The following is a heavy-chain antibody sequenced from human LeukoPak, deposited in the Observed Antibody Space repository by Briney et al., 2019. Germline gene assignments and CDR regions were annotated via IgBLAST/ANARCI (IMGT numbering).Heavy chain of an antibody. CDR3: AMYPVGRDQLLTVDY. CDR1: GGTFSSYA. Sequence: WASVKVSCKASGGTFSSYAISWVRQAPGQGLEWMGGIIPIFGTANYAQKFQGRVTITADKSTSTAYMELSSLRSEDTAVYYCAMYPVGRDQLLTVDYGGQGTLVTVSS. CDR2: IIPIFGTA. J-gene: IGHJ4*02. D-gene: IGHD2-2*01. V-gene: IGHV1-69*06.